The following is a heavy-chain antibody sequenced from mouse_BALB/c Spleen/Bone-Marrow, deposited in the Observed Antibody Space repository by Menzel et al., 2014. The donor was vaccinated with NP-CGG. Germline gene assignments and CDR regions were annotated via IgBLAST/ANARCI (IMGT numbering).Heavy chain of an antibody. J-gene: IGHJ2*01. CDR1: GYTFTSYW. V-gene: IGHV1S132*01. CDR3: GSRVSSGYDPEY. CDR2: IFLGTGTT. Sequence: LQLQQFGTALQKPGTSVQLSCTTSGYTFTSYWIQGVKQRPGQGLGWTGEIFLGTGTTYYNETFKGKATLTIDTSSSRAYMHLSSLTTEQSAVYVCGSRVSSGYDPEYWGQG. D-gene: IGHD3-1*01.